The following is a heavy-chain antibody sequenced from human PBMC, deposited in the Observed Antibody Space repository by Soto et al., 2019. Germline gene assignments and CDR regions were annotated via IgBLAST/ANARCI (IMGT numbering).Heavy chain of an antibody. CDR2: INHSGST. CDR3: ARRGYGCWRLYWFDP. V-gene: IGHV4-34*01. D-gene: IGHD5-12*01. J-gene: IGHJ5*02. Sequence: SETLSLTCGAYGGSFSGYYLSWIRQAPGRGLEWIGEINHSGSTNYNPSLKSRVTIPADTSKNQFSLKLSSVNAADTAVCYCARRGYGCWRLYWFDPWGQGTLVTVSS. CDR1: GGSFSGYY.